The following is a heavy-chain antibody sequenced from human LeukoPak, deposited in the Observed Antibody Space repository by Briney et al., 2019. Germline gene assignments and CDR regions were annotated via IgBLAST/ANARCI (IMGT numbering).Heavy chain of an antibody. CDR2: INPNSGGT. Sequence: ASVKVSCKASGYTFTDYYILWVRQAPGQGPEWRGWINPNSGGTNYAQKFQGRVTMTRDTSISTAYMELSRLRSDDTAVYYCARDGAEWEPRSNWFDPWGQGTLVTVSS. CDR3: ARDGAEWEPRSNWFDP. CDR1: GYTFTDYY. V-gene: IGHV1-2*02. J-gene: IGHJ5*02. D-gene: IGHD1-26*01.